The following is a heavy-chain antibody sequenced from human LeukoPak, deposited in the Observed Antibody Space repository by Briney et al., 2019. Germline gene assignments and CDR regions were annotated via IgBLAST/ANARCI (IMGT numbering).Heavy chain of an antibody. D-gene: IGHD3-10*01. CDR2: IKSKTDGGTT. Sequence: GGSLRLSCAASGFTFSNAWMSWVRQAPGKGLEWVGRIKSKTDGGTTDYAAPVKGRFTISRDDSKNTLYLQMNSLKTEDTAVYYCTTERTVWFGELLTFGYWGQGTLVTVSS. CDR1: GFTFSNAW. V-gene: IGHV3-15*01. J-gene: IGHJ4*02. CDR3: TTERTVWFGELLTFGY.